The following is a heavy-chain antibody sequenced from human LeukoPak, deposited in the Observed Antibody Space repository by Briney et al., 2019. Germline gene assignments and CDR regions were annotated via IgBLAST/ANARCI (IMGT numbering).Heavy chain of an antibody. V-gene: IGHV1-8*03. CDR2: MNPNSGNT. D-gene: IGHD4-17*01. Sequence: PWASVKVSCKASGYTFTNYDINWVRQATGQGLEWMGWMNPNSGNTGSAQKFQGRVTITTNTSIRTAYMEMSSLRFEDTAVYYCASGPSQMVGDLQWWGQGTLVTVSS. J-gene: IGHJ4*02. CDR1: GYTFTNYD. CDR3: ASGPSQMVGDLQW.